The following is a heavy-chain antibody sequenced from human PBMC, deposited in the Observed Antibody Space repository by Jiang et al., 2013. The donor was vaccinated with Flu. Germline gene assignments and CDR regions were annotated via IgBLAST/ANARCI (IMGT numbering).Heavy chain of an antibody. D-gene: IGHD2-15*01. J-gene: IGHJ4*02. V-gene: IGHV4-39*01. CDR1: GGSISSTTYY. Sequence: LLKPSETLSLTCTVSGGSISSTTYYWGWIRQPPGKGLEWIGSLYYSGSTYYNPSLKSRVTTFVDTSNNQFSLRLNSVTAADTAVYYCARGVVAAAMCYFDPWGQGTLVAVSS. CDR2: LYYSGST. CDR3: ARGVVAAAMCYFDP.